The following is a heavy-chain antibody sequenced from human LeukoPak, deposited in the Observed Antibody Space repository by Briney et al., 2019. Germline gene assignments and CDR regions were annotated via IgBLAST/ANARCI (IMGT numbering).Heavy chain of an antibody. CDR2: IYYSGST. J-gene: IGHJ6*02. CDR1: GGSVSSGSYY. Sequence: SETLSLTCTVSGGSVSSGSYYWSWIRQPPGKGLEWIGYIYYSGSTNYNPSLKSRVTISVDTSKNQFSLKLSSVTAADTAVYYCARDLAAAGYHYYYGMDVWGQGTTVTVSS. CDR3: ARDLAAAGYHYYYGMDV. V-gene: IGHV4-61*01. D-gene: IGHD6-13*01.